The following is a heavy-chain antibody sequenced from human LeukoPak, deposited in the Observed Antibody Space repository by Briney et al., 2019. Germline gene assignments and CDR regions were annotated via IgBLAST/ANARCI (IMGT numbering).Heavy chain of an antibody. D-gene: IGHD6-19*01. Sequence: GGSLRLSCAVSGFTFSTYWMSWVRQAPGKGLEWVANIKQDGSEKYYVDSVKGRFTISRDNTKNSLYLEMNSLRAEDTAMYYCTRSSRRWLPEGGYWGQGTLVTVSS. CDR1: GFTFSTYW. J-gene: IGHJ4*02. CDR2: IKQDGSEK. V-gene: IGHV3-7*01. CDR3: TRSSRRWLPEGGY.